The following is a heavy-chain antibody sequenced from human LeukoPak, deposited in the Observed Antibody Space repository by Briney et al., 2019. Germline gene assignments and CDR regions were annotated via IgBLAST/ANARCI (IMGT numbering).Heavy chain of an antibody. CDR2: ISGSGGST. CDR1: GFTFSSYA. CDR3: AKDYYASGSYYNHFDY. J-gene: IGHJ4*02. D-gene: IGHD3-10*01. Sequence: GGSLRLSCAASGFTFSSYAMSWVRQAPGRGLEWVSAISGSGGSTYYADSVKGRFTISRDNSKNTLYLQMNSLRAEDTAVYYCAKDYYASGSYYNHFDYWGQGTLVTVSS. V-gene: IGHV3-23*01.